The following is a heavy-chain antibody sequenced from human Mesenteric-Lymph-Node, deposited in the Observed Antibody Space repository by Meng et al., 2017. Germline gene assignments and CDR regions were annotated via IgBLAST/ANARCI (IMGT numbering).Heavy chain of an antibody. CDR2: ISYDGSNK. J-gene: IGHJ3*02. V-gene: IGHV3-30*03. D-gene: IGHD6-19*01. CDR3: ARLLIAVAGPDAFDI. Sequence: GESLKISCAASGFTFSTHWMSWLRQAPGKGLEWVAVISYDGSNKYYADSVKGRFTISRDNSKNTLYLQMNSLRAEDTAVYYCARLLIAVAGPDAFDIWGQGTMVTVSS. CDR1: GFTFSTHW.